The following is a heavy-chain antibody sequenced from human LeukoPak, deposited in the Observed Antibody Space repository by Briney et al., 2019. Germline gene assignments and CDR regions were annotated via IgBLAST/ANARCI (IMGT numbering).Heavy chain of an antibody. CDR3: AELGITMIGGV. CDR2: ISNNGGIT. CDR1: GFTFSSYA. Sequence: GGSLSLSCAASGFTFSSYAMSWVRQAPGKGLEWVSSISNNGGITYYADSVKGRFTISRDNAKNSLYLQMNSLRAEDTAVYYCAELGITMIGGVWGKGTTVTISS. D-gene: IGHD3-10*02. J-gene: IGHJ6*04. V-gene: IGHV3-23*01.